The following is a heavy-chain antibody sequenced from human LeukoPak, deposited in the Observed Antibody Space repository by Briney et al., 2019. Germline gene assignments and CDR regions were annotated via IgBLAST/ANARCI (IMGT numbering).Heavy chain of an antibody. CDR2: IYHSGST. D-gene: IGHD3-22*01. V-gene: IGHV4-4*01. CDR3: ASSKGGYYDSSGYYYEY. Sequence: SGTLSLTCAVSGGSISSSNWWSWVRQPPGKGLEWIGEIYHSGSTNYNPSLKSRVTISVDKSKNQFSLKLSSVTAADTAVYCCASSKGGYYDSSGYYYEYWGQGTLVTVSS. CDR1: GGSISSSNW. J-gene: IGHJ4*02.